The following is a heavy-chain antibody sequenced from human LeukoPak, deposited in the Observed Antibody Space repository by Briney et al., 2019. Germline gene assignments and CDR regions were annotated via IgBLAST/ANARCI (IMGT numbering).Heavy chain of an antibody. CDR2: IIPIFGTA. D-gene: IGHD2-2*01. CDR1: GGTFSSWA. CDR3: AGRYCSSTSCPNPYYYYYMDV. V-gene: IGHV1-69*05. J-gene: IGHJ6*03. Sequence: ASVKVSCKASGGTFSSWAISWVRRAPGQGLEWMGGIIPIFGTANYAQKFQGRVTITTDESTSTAYMELSSLRSEDTAVYYCAGRYCSSTSCPNPYYYYYMDVWGKGTTVTVSS.